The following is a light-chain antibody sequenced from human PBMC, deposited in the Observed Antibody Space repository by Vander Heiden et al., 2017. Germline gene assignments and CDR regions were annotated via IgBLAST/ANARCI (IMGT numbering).Light chain of an antibody. CDR1: QCVSSN. CDR3: QQYNNWPPGGGGPT. Sequence: EIVMTQSPSTLSVSPVARATLSCRASQCVSSNLAWYQQKPGQAPRRRIKGASSRDTGIPARFRGSGSGKEFTLTMSSMQSEELAVYYCQQYNNWPPGGGGPTFGQGTKLEIK. V-gene: IGKV3-15*01. J-gene: IGKJ2*01. CDR2: GAS.